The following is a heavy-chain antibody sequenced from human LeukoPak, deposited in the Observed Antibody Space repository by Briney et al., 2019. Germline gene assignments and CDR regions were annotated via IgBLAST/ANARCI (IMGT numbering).Heavy chain of an antibody. CDR3: ARGSRVYGMDV. J-gene: IGHJ6*02. Sequence: SETLSLTCTVSGGSISSYYWSWIRQPPGKGLEWIGYIYYSGSTNYNPSLKSRVTISVDTSKNQFSLKLSSVTAADTALYYCARGSRVYGMDVWGQGTTVTVSS. CDR2: IYYSGST. V-gene: IGHV4-59*01. D-gene: IGHD2-2*01. CDR1: GGSISSYY.